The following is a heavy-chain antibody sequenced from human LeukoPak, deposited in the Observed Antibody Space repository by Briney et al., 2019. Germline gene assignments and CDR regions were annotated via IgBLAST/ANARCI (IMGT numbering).Heavy chain of an antibody. CDR2: IYYTGNT. V-gene: IGHV4-39*01. D-gene: IGHD1-26*01. CDR1: GASISGSGYY. J-gene: IGHJ4*02. CDR3: AKSGGYGLIDY. Sequence: PSETLSLTCAVSGASISGSGYYLGWIRQPPGKGLEWIGDIYYTGNTYYNASLQSRVTISIDTSKNQFSLRLNSVTAADTAMYYCAKSGGYGLIDYWGQGTLVTVSS.